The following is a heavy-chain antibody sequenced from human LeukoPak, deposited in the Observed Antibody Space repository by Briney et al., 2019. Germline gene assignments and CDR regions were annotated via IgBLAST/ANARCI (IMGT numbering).Heavy chain of an antibody. D-gene: IGHD5-12*01. Sequence: ASVKVSCKASGYTFSNYAITWVRQAPGQGLEWMGWITTDNGNTNYAQNLQGRVTMTTDTSTSTAYMELRSLRSDDTAVYYCARGRGSTSRYWGQGTLVTVSS. V-gene: IGHV1-18*01. CDR1: GYTFSNYA. J-gene: IGHJ4*02. CDR2: ITTDNGNT. CDR3: ARGRGSTSRY.